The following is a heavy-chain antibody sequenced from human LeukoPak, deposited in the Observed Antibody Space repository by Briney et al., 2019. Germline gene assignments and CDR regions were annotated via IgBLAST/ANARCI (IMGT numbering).Heavy chain of an antibody. D-gene: IGHD6-19*01. V-gene: IGHV3-11*04. CDR1: GFTFSDYY. CDR3: ARYLYSSGWYFDY. J-gene: IGHJ4*02. Sequence: PGGSLRLSXAASGFTFSDYYMSSIRQAPGKGLEWLSYISSSGSTIYYADSVKGRFTISRDNAKNSLYLQMNSLRAEDTAVYYCARYLYSSGWYFDYWGQGTLVTVSS. CDR2: ISSSGSTI.